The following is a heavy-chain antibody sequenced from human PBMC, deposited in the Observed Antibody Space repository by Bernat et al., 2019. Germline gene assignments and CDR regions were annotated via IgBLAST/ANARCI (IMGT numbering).Heavy chain of an antibody. CDR2: TYYRSKWYN. CDR1: GDSVSSNSAA. J-gene: IGHJ4*02. D-gene: IGHD6-19*01. CDR3: ARDRFSAVAGNKRSFDY. V-gene: IGHV6-1*01. Sequence: QVQLQQSGPGLVKPSQTLSLTCAISGDSVSSNSAAWNWIRQSPSRGLEWLGRTYYRSKWYNDYAVSVKSRITINPDTSKKQFSLQLNSVTPEDTAVYYCARDRFSAVAGNKRSFDYWGQGTLVTVSS.